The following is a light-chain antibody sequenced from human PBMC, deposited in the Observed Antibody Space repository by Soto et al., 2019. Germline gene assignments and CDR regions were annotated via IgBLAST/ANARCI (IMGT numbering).Light chain of an antibody. CDR2: SYN. Sequence: QSVLTQPPSASGTPGQRVTISCSGTNSNIGSNFVYWYQHLPGTTPKLLVFSYNQRPSGVPDRFSGSKSGSSASLAISGLRSEDEADYYCSSYAGSDIFVFGGGTKLTVL. CDR1: NSNIGSNF. V-gene: IGLV1-47*02. J-gene: IGLJ2*01. CDR3: SSYAGSDIFV.